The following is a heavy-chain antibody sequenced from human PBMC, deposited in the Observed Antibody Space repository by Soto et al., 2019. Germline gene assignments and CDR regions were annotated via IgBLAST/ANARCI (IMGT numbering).Heavy chain of an antibody. CDR2: ISGSGGST. CDR1: GFTFRSYA. V-gene: IGHV3-23*01. Sequence: GGALRLYCSASGFTFRSYAMSWVRQAPGKGLEWVSAISGSGGSTYYADSVKGRFTISRDNSKNTLYLQMNSLRAEDTAVYYCAKEGQQLVSDYWGQGTLVTVSS. CDR3: AKEGQQLVSDY. D-gene: IGHD6-6*01. J-gene: IGHJ4*02.